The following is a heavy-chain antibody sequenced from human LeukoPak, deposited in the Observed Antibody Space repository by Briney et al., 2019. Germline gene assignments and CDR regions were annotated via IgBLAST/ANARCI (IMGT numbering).Heavy chain of an antibody. Sequence: SETLSLTCTVSGGSISSYYWSWIRQPPGKGLEWIGYIYYSGSTNYNPSLKSRVTISVDRSKNQFSLKLSSVTAADTAVYYCARDRGGDPWELLGGNAFDIWGQGTMVTVSS. D-gene: IGHD1-26*01. V-gene: IGHV4-59*12. CDR2: IYYSGST. J-gene: IGHJ3*02. CDR1: GGSISSYY. CDR3: ARDRGGDPWELLGGNAFDI.